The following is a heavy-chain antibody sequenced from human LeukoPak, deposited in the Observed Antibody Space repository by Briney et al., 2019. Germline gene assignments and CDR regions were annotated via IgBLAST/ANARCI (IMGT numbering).Heavy chain of an antibody. CDR3: AKGRPGMATIEGPFDY. CDR2: IYSDGST. V-gene: IGHV3-53*01. CDR1: GFTVSSSY. D-gene: IGHD5-24*01. J-gene: IGHJ4*02. Sequence: GGSLRLSCAASGFTVSSSYMSWVRQAPGKGLEWVSIIYSDGSTYYADSVKGRFTISRDNSKNTLYLQMNSLRAEDTAVYYCAKGRPGMATIEGPFDYWGQGTLVTVSS.